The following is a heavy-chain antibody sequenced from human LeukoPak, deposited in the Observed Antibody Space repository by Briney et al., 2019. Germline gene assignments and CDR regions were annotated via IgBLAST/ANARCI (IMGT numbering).Heavy chain of an antibody. V-gene: IGHV3-30-3*01. Sequence: GGSLRLSCAASGFTFSSYAMHWVRQAPGKGLEWVAVIPYDGSNKYYADSVKGRFTISRDNSKNTLYLQMNSLRAEDTAVYYCARVSIVLMVYASFDYWGQGTLVTVSS. D-gene: IGHD2-8*01. CDR1: GFTFSSYA. CDR3: ARVSIVLMVYASFDY. J-gene: IGHJ4*02. CDR2: IPYDGSNK.